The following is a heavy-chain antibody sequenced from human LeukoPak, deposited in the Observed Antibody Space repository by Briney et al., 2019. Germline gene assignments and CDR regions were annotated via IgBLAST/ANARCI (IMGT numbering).Heavy chain of an antibody. V-gene: IGHV3-23*01. D-gene: IGHD5-18*01. CDR3: AKGAASRGYTYVAN. Sequence: GGSLRLSCAASAFTFRTYAMIWVRQAPGKGLEWVSTVSGSGGSTYYADSVKGRFTISRENSNNTLYLQMNSLRAEDTAVYYCAKGAASRGYTYVANWGQGTLVTVSS. CDR2: VSGSGGST. CDR1: AFTFRTYA. J-gene: IGHJ4*02.